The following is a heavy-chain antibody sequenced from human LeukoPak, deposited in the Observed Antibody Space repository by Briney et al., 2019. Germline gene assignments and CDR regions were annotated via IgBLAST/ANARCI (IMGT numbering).Heavy chain of an antibody. J-gene: IGHJ6*02. D-gene: IGHD5-24*01. Sequence: HGESLKISCKGSGYSFTSYWIGWVRQMPGKGLEWMGIIYPGDSDTRYSPSFQGQVTISADKSISTAYLQWSSLKASDTAMYYYARQGGDNYYYYGMDVWGQGTTVTVSS. CDR1: GYSFTSYW. CDR2: IYPGDSDT. V-gene: IGHV5-51*01. CDR3: ARQGGDNYYYYGMDV.